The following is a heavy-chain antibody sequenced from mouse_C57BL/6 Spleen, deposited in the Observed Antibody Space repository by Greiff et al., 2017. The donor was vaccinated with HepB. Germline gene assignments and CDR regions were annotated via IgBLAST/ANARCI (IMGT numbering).Heavy chain of an antibody. Sequence: QVQLQQPGAELVKPGASVKLSCKASGYTFTSYWMHWVKQRPGQGLEWIGMIHPNSGSTNYNEKFKSKATLTVDKSSSTAYMQLSSLTSEDSAVYYCARGEKTVGAHYYAMDYWGQGTSVTVSS. J-gene: IGHJ4*01. CDR3: ARGEKTVGAHYYAMDY. D-gene: IGHD1-1*01. CDR1: GYTFTSYW. CDR2: IHPNSGST. V-gene: IGHV1-64*01.